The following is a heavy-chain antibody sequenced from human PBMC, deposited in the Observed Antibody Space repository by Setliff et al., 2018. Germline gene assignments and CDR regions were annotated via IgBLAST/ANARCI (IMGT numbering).Heavy chain of an antibody. CDR3: ARGRNVAARLLDS. V-gene: IGHV4-39*07. CDR1: GDSISSFSYY. Sequence: ETLSLTCTVPGDSISSFSYYWGWIRQPPGKGLEWIGTIYDSGKTYYNPSLKSRVTISIDTSKDQFSLTVTSVTAADTAMYYCARGRNVAARLLDSWGQGTLVTVSS. J-gene: IGHJ4*02. D-gene: IGHD6-6*01. CDR2: IYDSGKT.